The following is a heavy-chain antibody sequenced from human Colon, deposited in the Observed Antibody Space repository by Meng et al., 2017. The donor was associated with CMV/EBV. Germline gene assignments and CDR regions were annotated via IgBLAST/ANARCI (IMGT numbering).Heavy chain of an antibody. CDR3: VRTPAATTGWFDP. D-gene: IGHD1-26*01. CDR2: ISRSGRTI. Sequence: AASGFPFTTYPLRLIHQAPGTGLEWLSYISRSGRTIHYAESVRARFTLSRDTSRNSLSLQMSNMRADDTAVYYCVRTPAATTGWFDPWGQGTLVTVSS. J-gene: IGHJ5*02. V-gene: IGHV3-11*01. CDR1: GFPFTTYP.